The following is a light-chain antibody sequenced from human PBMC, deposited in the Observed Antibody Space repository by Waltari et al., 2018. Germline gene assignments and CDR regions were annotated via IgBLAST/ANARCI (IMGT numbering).Light chain of an antibody. Sequence: AIQLTQSPSSLSASVGDRVTITCRTSQGITSALAWYQQKPGKAPKLLIYDASSLESGVPSRFSGSGSGTDFTLTISSLQSEDFATYYCQQANSFPVTFGPGTKVDIK. CDR1: QGITSA. CDR3: QQANSFPVT. V-gene: IGKV1-13*02. CDR2: DAS. J-gene: IGKJ3*01.